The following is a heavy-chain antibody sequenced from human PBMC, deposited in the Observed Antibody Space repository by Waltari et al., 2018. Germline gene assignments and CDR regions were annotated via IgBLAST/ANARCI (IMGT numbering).Heavy chain of an antibody. CDR1: GFTFSSYA. CDR3: AKVPYYYDSSGYYPYYMDV. V-gene: IGHV3-23*04. J-gene: IGHJ6*03. CDR2: ISGSGGST. Sequence: EVQLVEAGGCLVQPGGSVRLSWAASGFTFSSYAMSWLRHAPGKGLEWVSAISGSGGSTYYADSVKGRFTISRDNSKNTLYLQMNSLRAEDTAVYYCAKVPYYYDSSGYYPYYMDVWGKGTTVTVSS. D-gene: IGHD3-22*01.